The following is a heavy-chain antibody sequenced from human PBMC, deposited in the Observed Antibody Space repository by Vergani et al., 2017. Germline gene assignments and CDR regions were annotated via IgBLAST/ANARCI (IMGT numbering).Heavy chain of an antibody. Sequence: QVHLQESGPGLVKPSETLSLTCAVSGYSITWGPYWSWIRQPPGEGLEWIGSVFHSGSAHYNPSLESRVTISVDTSKNQFSLKLSSVTAADTAVYYCARRVLRYFDWLLPYYYYGMDVWGQGTTVTVSS. CDR1: GYSITWGPY. V-gene: IGHV4-38-2*01. CDR2: VFHSGSA. CDR3: ARRVLRYFDWLLPYYYYGMDV. J-gene: IGHJ6*02. D-gene: IGHD3-9*01.